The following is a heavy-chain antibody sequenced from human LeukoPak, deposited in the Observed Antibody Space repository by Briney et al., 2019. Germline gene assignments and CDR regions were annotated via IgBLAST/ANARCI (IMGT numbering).Heavy chain of an antibody. CDR3: ARDLEYYYDSSGYYYVRPPFDY. CDR2: ISAYNGNT. V-gene: IGHV1-18*01. CDR1: GYTFTNYG. D-gene: IGHD3-22*01. Sequence: ASVTVSFKASGYTFTNYGIRWVRPAPGQGLEWMGWISAYNGNTNYAQKLQGRVTMTTDTSTSTAYMELRSLRSDDTAVYYCARDLEYYYDSSGYYYVRPPFDYWGQGTLVTVSS. J-gene: IGHJ4*02.